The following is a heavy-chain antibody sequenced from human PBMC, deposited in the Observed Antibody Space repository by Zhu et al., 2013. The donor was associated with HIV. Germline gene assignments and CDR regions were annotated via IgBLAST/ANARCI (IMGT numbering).Heavy chain of an antibody. CDR1: GGTFNTYT. V-gene: IGHV1-69*01. Sequence: QVQLVQSGAEVKNPGSSVKVSCKISGGTFNTYTITWVRQAPGQGLEWMGGIIPIFGTANYAQKFQGRVTITADESTSTAYMELSSLRSEDTAVYYCARDPRPYCSGGSCWAFDIWGQGTMVTVSS. D-gene: IGHD2-15*01. J-gene: IGHJ3*02. CDR3: ARDPRPYCSGGSCWAFDI. CDR2: IIPIFGTA.